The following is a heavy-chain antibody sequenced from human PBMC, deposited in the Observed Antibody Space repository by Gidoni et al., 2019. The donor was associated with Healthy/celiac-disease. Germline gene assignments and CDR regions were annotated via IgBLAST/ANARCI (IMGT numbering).Heavy chain of an antibody. CDR3: ARGGGAWYFDL. Sequence: EVQLVESGGGLVQPGGSLRLSCAASGFTFSSYWMHWVRQAPGQGLVWVSRIKSDGSSTSYAASVKGRFTISRDNAKNTLYLQMNSLRAEDTAVYYCARGGGAWYFDLWGRGTLVTVSS. CDR1: GFTFSSYW. V-gene: IGHV3-74*01. CDR2: IKSDGSST. J-gene: IGHJ2*01. D-gene: IGHD3-16*01.